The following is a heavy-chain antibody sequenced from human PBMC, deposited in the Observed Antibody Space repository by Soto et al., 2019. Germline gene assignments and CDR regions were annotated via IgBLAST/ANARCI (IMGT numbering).Heavy chain of an antibody. CDR1: GFSVSGKY. CDR3: ARSLMVRGVLFDL. D-gene: IGHD3-10*01. V-gene: IGHV3-53*01. CDR2: IYSGGSA. Sequence: QLVESGGGLIQPGGSLRLSCAVSGFSVSGKYMSWVRQAPGKGLDWVSVIYSGGSAYYADSVKGGFIISRDESQNTLYLQMNSRRAEDTAVYYCARSLMVRGVLFDLWGQRTLVSVSA. J-gene: IGHJ4*02.